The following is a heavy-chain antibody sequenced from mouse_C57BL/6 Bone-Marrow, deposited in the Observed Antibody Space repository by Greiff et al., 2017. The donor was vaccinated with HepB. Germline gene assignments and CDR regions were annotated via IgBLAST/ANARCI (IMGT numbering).Heavy chain of an antibody. CDR2: INPNNGGT. CDR3: AMPLRYAMDY. D-gene: IGHD6-1*01. J-gene: IGHJ4*01. Sequence: VQLQQSGPELVKPGASVKIPCKASGYTFTDYNMDWVKQSHGKSLEWIGDINPNNGGTIYNQKFKGKATVTVDKSSSTAYMERRILTSEDTAVYYCAMPLRYAMDYWVQGTSVTVSS. V-gene: IGHV1-18*01. CDR1: GYTFTDYN.